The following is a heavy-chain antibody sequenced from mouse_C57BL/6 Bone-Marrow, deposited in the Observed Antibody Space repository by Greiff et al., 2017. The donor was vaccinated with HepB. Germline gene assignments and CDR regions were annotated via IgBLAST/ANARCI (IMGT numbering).Heavy chain of an antibody. Sequence: QVQLQQSGAELVRPGTSVKISCKASGYAFSSSWMNWVKQRPGKGLEWIGRIYPGDGDTNYNGKFKGKATLTADKSSSTAYMQLSSLTSEDSAVYFCASCWDVNYFDYWGQGTTLTVSS. J-gene: IGHJ2*01. V-gene: IGHV1-82*01. CDR3: ASCWDVNYFDY. CDR2: IYPGDGDT. CDR1: GYAFSSSW. D-gene: IGHD4-1*01.